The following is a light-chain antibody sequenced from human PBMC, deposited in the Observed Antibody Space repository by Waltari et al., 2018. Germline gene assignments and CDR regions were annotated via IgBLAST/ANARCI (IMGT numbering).Light chain of an antibody. CDR1: SSNIGAGYD. J-gene: IGLJ2*01. CDR2: GNS. Sequence: QSVLTQPPSVSGAPGQRVTISCTGSSSNIGAGYDVPWYQQLPGTAPKLLIYGNSKRASVGPDRCSGSKSGTSASLAITGLQAEYEADYYCQSYDSSLSGDVVFGGGTKLTVL. V-gene: IGLV1-40*01. CDR3: QSYDSSLSGDVV.